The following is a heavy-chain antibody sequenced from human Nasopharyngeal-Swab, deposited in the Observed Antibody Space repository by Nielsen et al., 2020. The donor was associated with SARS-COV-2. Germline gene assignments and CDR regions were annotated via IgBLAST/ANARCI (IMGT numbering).Heavy chain of an antibody. Sequence: ASVKVSCKASGYTFTSYAMHWVRQAPGQRLEWMGWINAGNGKTKSSQKFQGRVTITRDTSASTAYMELSSLRSEGTAVYYCARDGYNWGFDYWGQGTLVSVSS. CDR1: GYTFTSYA. CDR3: ARDGYNWGFDY. D-gene: IGHD5-24*01. J-gene: IGHJ4*02. CDR2: INAGNGKT. V-gene: IGHV1-3*01.